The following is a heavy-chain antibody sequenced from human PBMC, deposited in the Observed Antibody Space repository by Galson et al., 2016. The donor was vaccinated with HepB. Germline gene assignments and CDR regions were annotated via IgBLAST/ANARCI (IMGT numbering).Heavy chain of an antibody. Sequence: SLRLSCAASGITLTTYSMNWVRQAPGKGLEWVSGITRSGDATQYADFVKGRFTISKDNSKNTLFLHMNNLTAGDTARYYCGKQGGFDYWGQGARVTVSS. D-gene: IGHD3-16*01. CDR1: GITLTTYS. J-gene: IGHJ4*02. CDR2: ITRSGDAT. CDR3: GKQGGFDY. V-gene: IGHV3-23*01.